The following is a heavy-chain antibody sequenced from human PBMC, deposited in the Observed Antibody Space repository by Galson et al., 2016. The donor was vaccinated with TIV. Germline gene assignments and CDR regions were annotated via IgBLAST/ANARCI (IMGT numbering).Heavy chain of an antibody. CDR3: ARAAGRNGATCHATCESFDF. V-gene: IGHV3-7*01. CDR1: GFTFSSYW. D-gene: IGHD3-10*01. Sequence: SLRLSCAASGFTFSSYWISWVRQAPGKGLEWVANIKHNGYEKYYVDSVRGRFTISRDNAENSLYLLQMNSLRAEDTAVYYCARAAGRNGATCHATCESFDFWGQGTKVTVSS. CDR2: IKHNGYEK. J-gene: IGHJ3*01.